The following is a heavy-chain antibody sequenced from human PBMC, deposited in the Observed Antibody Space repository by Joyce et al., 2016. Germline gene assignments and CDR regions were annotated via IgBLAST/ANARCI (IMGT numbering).Heavy chain of an antibody. CDR1: GYSFTGSY. Sequence: QVQLVQSGAEMKKPGASVRVSCKATGYSFTGSYIHWFRQAPGQGPGWMGRINPHSGLTKYAPKFQDRVTMTTDTSITTAYMDLTRLSSDDTAVYYCARGAYSDYPYCDFWGQGTLVTVSS. D-gene: IGHD4-11*01. CDR3: ARGAYSDYPYCDF. CDR2: INPHSGLT. J-gene: IGHJ4*02. V-gene: IGHV1-2*06.